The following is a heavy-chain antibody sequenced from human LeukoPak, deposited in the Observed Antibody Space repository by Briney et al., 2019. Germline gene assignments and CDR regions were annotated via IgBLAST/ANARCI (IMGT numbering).Heavy chain of an antibody. Sequence: GGSLRLSCAASGFTFSSYAMSWVRQAPGKGLEYVSAISSNGGSTYYANSVKGRFTISRDNSKNTLYLQMGSLRAEDMAVYYCARGNFDYWGQGTLVTVSS. V-gene: IGHV3-64*01. CDR3: ARGNFDY. J-gene: IGHJ4*02. CDR2: ISSNGGST. CDR1: GFTFSSYA.